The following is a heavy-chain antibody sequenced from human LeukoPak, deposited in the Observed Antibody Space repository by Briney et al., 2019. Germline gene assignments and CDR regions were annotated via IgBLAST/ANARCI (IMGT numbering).Heavy chain of an antibody. J-gene: IGHJ4*02. CDR2: IYSGGST. V-gene: IGHV3-66*01. CDR1: GFTVSSNY. CDR3: ARGAYYYGSSFDY. D-gene: IGHD3-10*01. Sequence: GGSLRLSCAASGFTVSSNYMSWVRQAPGKGLEWVSVIYSGGSTYYADSVKGRFTISRDNSKNTLYLQMNSLRAEDTAVYYCARGAYYYGSSFDYWGQGTLVTVSS.